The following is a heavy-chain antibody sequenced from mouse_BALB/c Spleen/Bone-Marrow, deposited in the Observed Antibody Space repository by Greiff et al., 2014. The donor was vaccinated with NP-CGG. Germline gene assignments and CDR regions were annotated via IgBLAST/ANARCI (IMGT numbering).Heavy chain of an antibody. CDR3: ARNGYYVYYYAMDY. Sequence: VQLKESGAELVKPGASVKLSCTASGFNIKDTYMHWVKQRPEQGLEWIGRIDPANGNTKYDPKFQGKATITADTSSNTAYLQLSSLTSEDTAFYYCARNGYYVYYYAMDYWGQGTSVTVSS. CDR2: IDPANGNT. V-gene: IGHV14-3*02. J-gene: IGHJ4*01. CDR1: GFNIKDTY. D-gene: IGHD2-3*01.